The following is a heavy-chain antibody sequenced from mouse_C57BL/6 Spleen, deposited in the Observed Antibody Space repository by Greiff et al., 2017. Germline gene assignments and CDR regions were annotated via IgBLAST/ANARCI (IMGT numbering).Heavy chain of an antibody. Sequence: EVMLVESEGGLVQPGSSMKLSCTASGFTFSDYYMAWVRQVPEKGLEWVANINYDGSSTYYLDSLKSRFIISRDNAKNILYLQMSSLKSEDTATYYCARPRYYGSSYAMDYWGQGTSVTVSS. J-gene: IGHJ4*01. CDR3: ARPRYYGSSYAMDY. V-gene: IGHV5-16*01. CDR1: GFTFSDYY. D-gene: IGHD1-1*01. CDR2: INYDGSST.